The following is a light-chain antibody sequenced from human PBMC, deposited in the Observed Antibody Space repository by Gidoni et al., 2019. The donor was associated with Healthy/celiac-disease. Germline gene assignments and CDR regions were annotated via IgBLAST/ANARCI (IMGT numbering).Light chain of an antibody. CDR3: QQSYSTPQT. Sequence: DIQMTQSPSSLSASVGDRVTITCRARQSISSYLNWYQQKPGKAPKLLIYAASSLQSGVPSRFSGSGSGTDFTLTISRLQPEDFATYYCQQSYSTPQTFGQXTKLEIK. CDR1: QSISSY. CDR2: AAS. V-gene: IGKV1-39*01. J-gene: IGKJ2*01.